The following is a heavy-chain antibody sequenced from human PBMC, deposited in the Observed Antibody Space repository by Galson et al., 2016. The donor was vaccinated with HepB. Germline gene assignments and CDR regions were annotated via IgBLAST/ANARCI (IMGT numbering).Heavy chain of an antibody. CDR1: GFIVSSHY. Sequence: SLRLPCAASGFIVSSHYMNWVRQAPGKGLEWVSIIYSGGATYYADSVKGRFTISRDNPKNTVYLQMNSRRDEDTAVYYCARDPGRIAAAGHLDSWGQGTLVTVSS. CDR3: ARDPGRIAAAGHLDS. D-gene: IGHD6-13*01. J-gene: IGHJ4*02. CDR2: IYSGGAT. V-gene: IGHV3-53*01.